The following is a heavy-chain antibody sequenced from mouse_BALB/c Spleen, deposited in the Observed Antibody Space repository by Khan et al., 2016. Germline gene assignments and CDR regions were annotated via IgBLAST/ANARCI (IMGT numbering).Heavy chain of an antibody. CDR3: VVYYYDVFSY. D-gene: IGHD2-4*01. CDR1: GFTFNTYA. Sequence: EVQLVESGGGLVQPKGSLKLSCAASGFTFNTYAMNWVRQAPGKGLECVARIRSKSNNYATYYSDSVKDRFTISRYGSQSMLYLHLHILKTSYTSMYYCVVYYYDVFSY. V-gene: IGHV10-1*02. J-gene: IGHJ3*01. CDR2: IRSKSNNYAT.